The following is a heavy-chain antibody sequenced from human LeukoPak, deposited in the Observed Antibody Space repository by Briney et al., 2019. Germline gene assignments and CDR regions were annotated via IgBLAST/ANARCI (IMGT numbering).Heavy chain of an antibody. CDR2: IYYSGST. CDR1: GGSISSGGYY. J-gene: IGHJ4*02. V-gene: IGHV4-31*03. CDR3: ARGERSGYYFDY. D-gene: IGHD3-22*01. Sequence: KPSETLSLTCTVSGGSISSGGYYWSWIRQHPGKGLEWVGYIYYSGSTYYNPSLKSRVTISVDTSKNQFSLKLSSVTAADTAVYYCARGERSGYYFDYWGQGTLVTVSS.